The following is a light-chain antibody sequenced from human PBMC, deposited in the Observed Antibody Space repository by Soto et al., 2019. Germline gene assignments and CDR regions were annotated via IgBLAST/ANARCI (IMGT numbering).Light chain of an antibody. CDR1: QTNSSY. Sequence: DIQMTQSPSSLSASVGDRVTITCRASQTNSSYLNWYQQKPGKAPNLLIYAASSLRSGVPSKFSGSGSGTDFTLTISSLQPEDAATYYCQQSYNTPSFGQGTRLEI. J-gene: IGKJ5*01. CDR3: QQSYNTPS. V-gene: IGKV1-39*01. CDR2: AAS.